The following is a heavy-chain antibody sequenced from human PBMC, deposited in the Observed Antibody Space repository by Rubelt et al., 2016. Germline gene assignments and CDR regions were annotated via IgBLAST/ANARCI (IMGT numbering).Heavy chain of an antibody. CDR1: GGSISSYY. V-gene: IGHV4-59*01. CDR2: IHYSGST. J-gene: IGHJ4*02. CDR3: VRDNYFDY. Sequence: QVQLQESGPGLVKPSETLSLTCTVSGGSISSYYWSWIRQPPRKGLEWIGDIHYSGSTNYSPSLKSRVTISGDTSKNRFSWKVIAVTAADTVVYYCVRDNYFDYWGQGTMVTVSS.